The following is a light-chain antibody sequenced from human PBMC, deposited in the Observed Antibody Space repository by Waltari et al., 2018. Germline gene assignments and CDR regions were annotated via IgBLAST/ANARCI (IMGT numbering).Light chain of an antibody. CDR1: RSDVGGYNY. CDR2: EVS. Sequence: QSALTQPAAVSGSPGPSITISCTGTRSDVGGYNYVSWYHQHPSKAPKLMIYEVSNRPSGVSNRFSGSKSGNTASLTISGLQAEDEADYYCSSYTSSRTRVFGGGTKLTVL. V-gene: IGLV2-14*01. J-gene: IGLJ3*02. CDR3: SSYTSSRTRV.